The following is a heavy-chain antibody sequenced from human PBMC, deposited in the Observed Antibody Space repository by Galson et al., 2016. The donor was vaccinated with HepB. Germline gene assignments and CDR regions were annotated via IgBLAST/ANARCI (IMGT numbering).Heavy chain of an antibody. J-gene: IGHJ5*02. D-gene: IGHD3-10*01. CDR2: IYPGDSDT. CDR3: ARQQVQDYYSGSGRTWNWLDP. Sequence: QSGAEVKKPGESLKISCKGSGYSFSTYWIGWVRQKPGKGLEWMGIIYPGDSDTRYSPSFQGQVTISADKSIRTAYLQWSSLKASDTAMYYCARQQVQDYYSGSGRTWNWLDPWGQGTLVTVSS. V-gene: IGHV5-51*01. CDR1: GYSFSTYW.